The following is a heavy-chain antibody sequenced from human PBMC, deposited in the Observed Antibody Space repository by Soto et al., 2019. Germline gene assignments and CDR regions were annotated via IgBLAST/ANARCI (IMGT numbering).Heavy chain of an antibody. V-gene: IGHV3-30*18. CDR3: AKDRNYYDSSGHIS. D-gene: IGHD3-22*01. CDR1: GFTFSSYG. Sequence: VGSLRLSCAASGFTFSSYGMHWVRQARGKGLEWVAVISYDGSNKYYADSVKGRFTISRDNSKNTLYLQMNSLRAEDTAVYYCAKDRNYYDSSGHISWGQGTLVTVSS. CDR2: ISYDGSNK. J-gene: IGHJ5*02.